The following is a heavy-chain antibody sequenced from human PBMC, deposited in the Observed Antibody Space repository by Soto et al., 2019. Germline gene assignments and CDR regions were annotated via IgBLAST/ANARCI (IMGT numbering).Heavy chain of an antibody. Sequence: ASVQVSCKASGYTFTSYYIHWVRQAPGQGLEWMGWINPITGGTNYAPKFQGRVTMTRDTSITTAYMDLSRLRSDDTAVYYCARNYYDSSDRDYLDYWGQGTTVTVYS. CDR2: INPITGGT. V-gene: IGHV1-2*02. CDR1: GYTFTSYY. CDR3: ARNYYDSSDRDYLDY. D-gene: IGHD3-22*01. J-gene: IGHJ4*02.